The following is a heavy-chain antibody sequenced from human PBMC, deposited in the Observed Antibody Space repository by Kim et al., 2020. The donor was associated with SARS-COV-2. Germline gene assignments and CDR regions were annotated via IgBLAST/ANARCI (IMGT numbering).Heavy chain of an antibody. J-gene: IGHJ5*02. V-gene: IGHV3-7*01. CDR2: IKQDGSEK. D-gene: IGHD3-22*01. CDR3: EKYLSLWYYSYRWSGSFAL. Sequence: GGSLRLSCAASGFTFSSYLMSWVRQAPGKGLEWVANIKQDGSEKYYVDSVKGRFTISRDNAKNSLYLQMNSLRAEDTAVYYCEKYLSLWYYSYRWSGSFALWGQGTLVTVSS. CDR1: GFTFSSYL.